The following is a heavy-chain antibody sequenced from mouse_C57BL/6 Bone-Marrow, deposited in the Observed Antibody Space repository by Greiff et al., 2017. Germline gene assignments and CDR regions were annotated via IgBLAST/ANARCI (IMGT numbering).Heavy chain of an antibody. CDR1: GISITTGNYR. V-gene: IGHV3-5*01. D-gene: IGHD2-3*01. CDR3: ARESYDGFDY. Sequence: EVQLQQSGPGLVKPSQTVFLTCTVTGISITTGNYRWSWSRQFPGNKLEWIGYIYYSGTITYNPSLTSRTTITRDTPKNQFFLEMNSLTAEDTATYYCARESYDGFDYWGQGTTLTVSS. J-gene: IGHJ2*01. CDR2: IYYSGTI.